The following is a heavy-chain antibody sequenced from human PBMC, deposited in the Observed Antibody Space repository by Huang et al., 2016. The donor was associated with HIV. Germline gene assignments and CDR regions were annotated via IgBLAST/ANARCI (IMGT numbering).Heavy chain of an antibody. CDR1: GFTFSSYG. CDR2: ISYDGSKK. CDR3: ALKGDSSGWEYFRH. Sequence: QVQLVESGGGVVQPGRSLRLSCAASGFTFSSYGMHWVRQAPGKWLEWLAVISYDGSKKDYADSVKGRFTISRDNSKNTLYLQMNSLRAEDTAVYYCALKGDSSGWEYFRHWGQGTLVTVSS. V-gene: IGHV3-30*03. D-gene: IGHD6-19*01. J-gene: IGHJ1*01.